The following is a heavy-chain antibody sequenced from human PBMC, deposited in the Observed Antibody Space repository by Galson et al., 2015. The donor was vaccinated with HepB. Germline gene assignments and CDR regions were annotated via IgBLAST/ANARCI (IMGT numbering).Heavy chain of an antibody. CDR3: ARVWDRGRTTRWGNYYYGMDV. J-gene: IGHJ6*02. V-gene: IGHV3-30*09. CDR1: SFKFSDYS. D-gene: IGHD1-7*01. Sequence: SLRLSCAASSFKFSDYSFHWVRQAPGKGLEWLTYISNDGRDEYYAESVKGRFATSIDTSKNTLYLQMNTLRVDDTAVYYCARVWDRGRTTRWGNYYYGMDVWGQGTTVTVSS. CDR2: ISNDGRDE.